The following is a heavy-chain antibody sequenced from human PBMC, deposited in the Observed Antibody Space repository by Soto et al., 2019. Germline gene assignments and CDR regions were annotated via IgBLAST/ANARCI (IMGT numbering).Heavy chain of an antibody. Sequence: PGESLKISCKRSGYSFTSYWIGWVRQMPGKGLEWMGIFYPGDSDTRYSPSFQGQVTISADKSISTAYLQWSSLKASDTAMYYCARPGYSSSWSSWFDPWGQGTLVTVSS. CDR1: GYSFTSYW. CDR2: FYPGDSDT. V-gene: IGHV5-51*01. D-gene: IGHD6-13*01. CDR3: ARPGYSSSWSSWFDP. J-gene: IGHJ5*02.